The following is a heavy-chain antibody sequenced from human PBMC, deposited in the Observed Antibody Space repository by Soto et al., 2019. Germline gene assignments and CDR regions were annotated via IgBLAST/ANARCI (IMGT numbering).Heavy chain of an antibody. J-gene: IGHJ4*02. V-gene: IGHV4-34*01. CDR3: ATGDLTAGELFFAS. CDR1: GGSFSGYY. Sequence: PSETLSLTCAVYGGSFSGYYWSWIRQPPGKGLEWIGEINHSGSTIYNPSLKSRVTISVDTSKNQFSLKLTSVTAADTAVYYCATGDLTAGELFFASWGQGALVTVSS. D-gene: IGHD3-10*01. CDR2: INHSGST.